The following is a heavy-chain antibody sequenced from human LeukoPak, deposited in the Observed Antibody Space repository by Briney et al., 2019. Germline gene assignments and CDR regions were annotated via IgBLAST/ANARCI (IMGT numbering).Heavy chain of an antibody. V-gene: IGHV4-34*01. CDR2: INHSGST. D-gene: IGHD5-18*01. Sequence: SETLSLTCAVYGGSFSGYYWSWIRQPPGKGLEWIGEINHSGSTNYNPSLKSRVTISVDTSKNQFSLKLSPVTAADTAVYYCARGPIRLWTRYWYFDLWGRGTLVTASS. CDR3: ARGPIRLWTRYWYFDL. J-gene: IGHJ2*01. CDR1: GGSFSGYY.